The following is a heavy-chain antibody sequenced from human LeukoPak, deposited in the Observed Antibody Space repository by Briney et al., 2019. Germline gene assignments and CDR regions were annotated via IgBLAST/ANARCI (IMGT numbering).Heavy chain of an antibody. D-gene: IGHD6-13*01. V-gene: IGHV3-33*01. CDR1: GFTFSSYG. J-gene: IGHJ4*02. CDR2: IWYDGSNK. Sequence: GRSLRLSCAASGFTFSSYGMHWVRQAPGKGLEWVAVIWYDGSNKYYADSVKGRFTISRDNSKNTLYLQMNSLRAEDTAVYYCARDISIAAAGNDYRGQGTLVTVSS. CDR3: ARDISIAAAGNDY.